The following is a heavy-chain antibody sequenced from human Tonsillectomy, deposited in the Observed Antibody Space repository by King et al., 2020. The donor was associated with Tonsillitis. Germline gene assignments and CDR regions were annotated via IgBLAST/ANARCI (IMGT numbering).Heavy chain of an antibody. CDR3: ARTAEPAANWFDT. J-gene: IGHJ5*02. D-gene: IGHD1-14*01. CDR1: GYTFTDYY. Sequence: LQLVQSGAEVKKPGASVKVSCKASGYTFTDYYMHWVRQAPGQGLEWMGWINPNSGGTNYAQKFQGRVTMTRDTSISTAYMELSRLRSDDTAVYYCARTAEPAANWFDTWGQGTLVTVSS. CDR2: INPNSGGT. V-gene: IGHV1-2*02.